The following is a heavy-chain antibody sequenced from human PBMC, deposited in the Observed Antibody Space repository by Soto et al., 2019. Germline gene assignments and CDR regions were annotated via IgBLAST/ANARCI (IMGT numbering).Heavy chain of an antibody. CDR1: GGTFSSYT. V-gene: IGHV1-69*02. CDR2: IIPILGIA. J-gene: IGHJ3*02. D-gene: IGHD2-15*01. Sequence: QVQLVQSGAEVKKPGSSVKVSCKASGGTFSSYTISWVRQAPGQGLEWMGRIIPILGIADYAQKFQGRVTMXANXSTSTAYMELSSLRSDDTAVYYCARAYCSGGSCYYYDAFDIWGQGTMVTVSS. CDR3: ARAYCSGGSCYYYDAFDI.